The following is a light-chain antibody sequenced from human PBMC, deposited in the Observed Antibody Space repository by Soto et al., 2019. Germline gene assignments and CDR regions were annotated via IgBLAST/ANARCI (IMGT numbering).Light chain of an antibody. J-gene: IGKJ2*01. CDR2: KVS. CDR3: MQGTHWPPYT. V-gene: IGKV2-30*01. Sequence: DVVMTQSPLSLPVTLGQPASISCRSSQSLAYSDGNTYLNWFQQRPGQSPRRLIYKVSNRDSGVPDRVSGSGSDTDFTLKISRVEAEDVGIYYCMQGTHWPPYTFGQGTKLEFK. CDR1: QSLAYSDGNTY.